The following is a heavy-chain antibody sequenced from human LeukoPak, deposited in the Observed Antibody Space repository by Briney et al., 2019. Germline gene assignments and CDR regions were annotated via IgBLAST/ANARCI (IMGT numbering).Heavy chain of an antibody. CDR2: IDWDDDK. Sequence: SGPALVKPTQTLTLTCTFSGFSRSTRGMRVSWIRQPPGKALEWLARIDWDDDKFYSTSLKTRLTISKDTSKNQVVLTMTNMDPVDTATYYCARTTSYCGGDCYVDWGQGTLVTVSS. J-gene: IGHJ4*02. CDR1: GFSRSTRGMR. CDR3: ARTTSYCGGDCYVD. V-gene: IGHV2-70*04. D-gene: IGHD2-21*02.